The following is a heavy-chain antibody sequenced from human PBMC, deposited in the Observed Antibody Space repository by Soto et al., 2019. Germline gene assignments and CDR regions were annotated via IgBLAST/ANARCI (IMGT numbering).Heavy chain of an antibody. V-gene: IGHV3-49*05. D-gene: IGHD3-22*01. CDR1: GFTFGDYA. CDR2: IRSKAYGGTT. CDR3: TRVRAYDSSGYHSRFPDYYYYYGMDV. J-gene: IGHJ6*02. Sequence: EVQLVESGGGLVKPGRSLRLSCTASGFTFGDYAMSWFRQAPGKGLEWVGFIRSKAYGGTTEYAASVKGRFTISRDDSKSIAYLQMNSLKTEDTAVYYCTRVRAYDSSGYHSRFPDYYYYYGMDVWGQGTTVTVSS.